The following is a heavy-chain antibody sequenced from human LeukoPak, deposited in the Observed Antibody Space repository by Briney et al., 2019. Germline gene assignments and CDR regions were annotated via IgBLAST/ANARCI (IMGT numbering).Heavy chain of an antibody. D-gene: IGHD4-23*01. J-gene: IGHJ5*02. CDR2: IKQDGSEK. V-gene: IGHV3-7*01. CDR3: AKDSLLTVVSPVAAS. Sequence: GGSLRLSCAASGFTFTTYWMSWVRQAPGKGLEWVANIKQDGSEKYYVDSVKGRFAISRDNAKNSLFLQMNAPSVEDTAVYYCAKDSLLTVVSPVAASWGQGIQVTVSS. CDR1: GFTFTTYW.